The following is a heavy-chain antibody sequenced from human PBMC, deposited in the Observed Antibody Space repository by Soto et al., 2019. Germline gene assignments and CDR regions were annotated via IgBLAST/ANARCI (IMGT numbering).Heavy chain of an antibody. CDR3: AKVVGATRDAFDI. V-gene: IGHV3-30*18. CDR2: ISYDGSNK. J-gene: IGHJ3*02. Sequence: VQLLESGGGLVQPGGSLRLSCAASGFTFRSYAMSWVRQAPGKGLEWVAVISYDGSNKYYADSVKGRFTISRDNSKNTLYLQMNSLRAEDTAVYYCAKVVGATRDAFDIWGQGTMVTVSS. D-gene: IGHD1-26*01. CDR1: GFTFRSYA.